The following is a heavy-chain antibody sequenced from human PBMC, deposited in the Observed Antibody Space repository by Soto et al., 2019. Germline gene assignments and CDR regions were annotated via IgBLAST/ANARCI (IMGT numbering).Heavy chain of an antibody. CDR2: IYYSGST. Sequence: SETLSLTCTVSGGSISSGDYYWSWIRQPPGKGLEWIGYIYYSGSTYYNPSLKSRVTISVDTSKNQFSLKLSSVTAADTAVYYCARAGAAAGNWFDPWGQGTLVTVSS. CDR3: ARAGAAAGNWFDP. D-gene: IGHD6-13*01. V-gene: IGHV4-30-4*01. CDR1: GGSISSGDYY. J-gene: IGHJ5*02.